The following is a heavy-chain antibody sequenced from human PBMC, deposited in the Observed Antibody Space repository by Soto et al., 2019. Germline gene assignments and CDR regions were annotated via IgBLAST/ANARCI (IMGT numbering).Heavy chain of an antibody. CDR1: GGSISSGGYS. CDR3: GRSVDTAMVFDY. V-gene: IGHV4-30-2*01. CDR2: IFHSGST. J-gene: IGHJ4*02. Sequence: QLQLQESGSGLVKPSQTLSLTCAVSGGSISSGGYSWSWIRQPPGKGLEWIGYIFHSGSTYYNPSLKSRVTQSVDRSKNQFSLKLGSVTAADTAVYYCGRSVDTAMVFDYWGQGTLVTVSS. D-gene: IGHD5-18*01.